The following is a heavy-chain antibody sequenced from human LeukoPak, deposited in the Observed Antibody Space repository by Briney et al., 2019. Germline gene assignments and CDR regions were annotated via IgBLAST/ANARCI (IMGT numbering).Heavy chain of an antibody. V-gene: IGHV4-34*01. D-gene: IGHD6-13*01. J-gene: IGHJ4*02. CDR2: INHSGST. CDR3: ARDLSVLAGSIAAAGTPR. Sequence: PSETLSLTCAVYGGSFSGYYWSWIRQPPGKGLEWIGEINHSGSTNYNPSLKSRVTISVDTSKNQFSLKLSSVTAADTAVYYCARDLSVLAGSIAAAGTPRWGQGTLVTVSS. CDR1: GGSFSGYY.